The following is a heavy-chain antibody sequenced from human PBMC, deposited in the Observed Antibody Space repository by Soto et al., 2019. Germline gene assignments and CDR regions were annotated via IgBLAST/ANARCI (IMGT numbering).Heavy chain of an antibody. CDR3: ARDRIGIKYYFDY. CDR2: ISFDGSEK. CDR1: GFRLDNFG. J-gene: IGHJ4*02. D-gene: IGHD5-12*01. V-gene: IGHV3-30*03. Sequence: PGVSLRLSCAASGFRLDNFGIHWARQDPGKGLEWVAVISFDGSEKYYGDSVKGRFTLSRDNSKNTVFLQMDSLGVEDTAVYYCARDRIGIKYYFDYWGQGSLVTVSS.